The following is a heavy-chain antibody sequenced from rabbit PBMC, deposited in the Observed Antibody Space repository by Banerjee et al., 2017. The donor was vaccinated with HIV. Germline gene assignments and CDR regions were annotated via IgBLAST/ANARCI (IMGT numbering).Heavy chain of an antibody. CDR2: IYAGSSIYT. CDR1: GFSFSSSYW. Sequence: LEESGGGLVKPGGSLTLTCTASGFSFSSSYWICWVRQAPGKGLEWIACIYAGSSIYTYYASWAKGRFTISKTSSTTVTLQMTSLTAADTATYFCAKGNTYDYDGGAYFSLWGQGTLVTVS. D-gene: IGHD6-1*01. CDR3: AKGNTYDYDGGAYFSL. V-gene: IGHV1S45*01. J-gene: IGHJ4*01.